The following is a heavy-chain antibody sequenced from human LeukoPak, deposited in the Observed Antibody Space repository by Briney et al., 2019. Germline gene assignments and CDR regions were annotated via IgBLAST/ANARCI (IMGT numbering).Heavy chain of an antibody. V-gene: IGHV4-59*01. CDR3: ARVQKSGSYGY. J-gene: IGHJ4*02. CDR1: GGSISSYY. Sequence: PSETLSLTCTVSGGSISSYYWSWIRQPPGKGLEWIGYIYYSGSTNYNPSLKSRVTISVDTSKNQFSLKLSSVTAADTAVYYCARVQKSGSYGYWGQGTLVTVSS. D-gene: IGHD1-26*01. CDR2: IYYSGST.